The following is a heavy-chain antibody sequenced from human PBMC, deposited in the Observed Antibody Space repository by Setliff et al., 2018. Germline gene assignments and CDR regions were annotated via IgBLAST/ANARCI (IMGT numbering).Heavy chain of an antibody. CDR2: VSYGGST. CDR1: GAAISTYY. V-gene: IGHV4-59*08. CDR3: ARHTIAMSTIISYFDY. D-gene: IGHD3-10*01. Sequence: TLSLTCTVSGAAISTYYWSWLRQPPGKGLEWIGYVSYGGSTKYNPSLESRVTISIDTSKNQFSLKLSSVAAADTAVYYCARHTIAMSTIISYFDYWGQGTLVTVSS. J-gene: IGHJ4*02.